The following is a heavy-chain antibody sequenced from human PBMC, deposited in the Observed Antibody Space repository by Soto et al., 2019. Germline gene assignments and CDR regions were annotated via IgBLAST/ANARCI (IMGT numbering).Heavy chain of an antibody. J-gene: IGHJ6*02. CDR1: GNSFNNW. CDR3: ARLGYGDPYSNSGIDV. CDR2: IYPGDSDT. Sequence: GASLKISCKGLGNSFNNWIGWVRQMPGKGLEWVGIIYPGDSDTRYSPSFQGQVTISADKSISTAYLQWNSLKPSDSAMYYCARLGYGDPYSNSGIDVWGQGTPVTVSS. V-gene: IGHV5-51*01. D-gene: IGHD6-13*01.